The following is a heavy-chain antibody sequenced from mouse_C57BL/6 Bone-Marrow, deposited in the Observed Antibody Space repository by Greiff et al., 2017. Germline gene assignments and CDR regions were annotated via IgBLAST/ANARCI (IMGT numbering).Heavy chain of an antibody. CDR2: IRNKVNGDTT. CDR1: GFTFTDYY. J-gene: IGHJ2*01. D-gene: IGHD3-1*01. V-gene: IGHV7-3*01. CDR3: ARYKGARGCGD. Sequence: EVMLVESGGGLVQPGGSLSLSCAASGFTFTDYYMSWVRQPPGKELEWLGFIRNKVNGDTTEYSASVKGRFTISRDNAHSILYLQVNALRSEDSATYCCARYKGARGCGDWGQGTTLTVSS.